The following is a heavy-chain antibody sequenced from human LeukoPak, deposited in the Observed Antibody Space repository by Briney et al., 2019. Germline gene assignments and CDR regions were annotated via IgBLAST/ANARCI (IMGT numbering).Heavy chain of an antibody. J-gene: IGHJ5*02. CDR1: GGSISSYY. D-gene: IGHD1-26*01. CDR2: IYYSGST. CDR3: ARGLRVGATWGTNWFDP. V-gene: IGHV4-59*01. Sequence: SETLSLTCTVSGGSISSYYWSWIRQPPGKGLEWIGYIYYSGSTNYNLSLKSRVTISVDTSKNQFSLKLSSVTAADTAVYYCARGLRVGATWGTNWFDPWGQGTLVTVSS.